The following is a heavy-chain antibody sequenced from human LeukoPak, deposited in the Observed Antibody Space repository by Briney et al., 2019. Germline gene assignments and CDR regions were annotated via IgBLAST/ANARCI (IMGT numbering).Heavy chain of an antibody. J-gene: IGHJ6*02. Sequence: GGSLRLSCRASGFTFSDFSMNWVRQAPGKGLEWVSYISSSSSIIYYADSVKGRFTISRDTAKNSLYLQMNSLRAEDTAVYYCARATIRDASYSYYYGMDVWGQGTTVTVSS. CDR1: GFTFSDFS. CDR3: ARATIRDASYSYYYGMDV. V-gene: IGHV3-48*01. CDR2: ISSSSSII. D-gene: IGHD5-24*01.